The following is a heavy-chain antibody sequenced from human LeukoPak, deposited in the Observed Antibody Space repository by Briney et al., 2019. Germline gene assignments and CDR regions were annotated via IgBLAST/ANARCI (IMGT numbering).Heavy chain of an antibody. J-gene: IGHJ6*02. V-gene: IGHV3-30*18. Sequence: QPGGSLRLSCAASGFTFSSYGMHWVCQAPGKGLEWVAVISYDGSNKYYADSVKGRFTISRDNSKNTLYLQMNSLRAEDTAVYYCAKPMVTAMDYYYYGMDVWGQGTTVTVSS. CDR2: ISYDGSNK. CDR1: GFTFSSYG. D-gene: IGHD2-21*02. CDR3: AKPMVTAMDYYYYGMDV.